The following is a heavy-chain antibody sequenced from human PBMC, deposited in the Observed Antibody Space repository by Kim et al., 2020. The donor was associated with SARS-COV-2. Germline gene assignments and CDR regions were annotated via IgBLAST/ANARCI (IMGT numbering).Heavy chain of an antibody. CDR1: GGTFSSYA. D-gene: IGHD3-16*02. Sequence: SVKVSCKASGGTFSSYAISWVRQAPGQGLEWMGGIIPIFGTANYAQKFQGRVTITADESTSTAYMELSSLRSEDTAVYYCAREHYDYVWGSYRDRYFDYWGQGTLVTVSS. CDR3: AREHYDYVWGSYRDRYFDY. V-gene: IGHV1-69*13. CDR2: IIPIFGTA. J-gene: IGHJ4*02.